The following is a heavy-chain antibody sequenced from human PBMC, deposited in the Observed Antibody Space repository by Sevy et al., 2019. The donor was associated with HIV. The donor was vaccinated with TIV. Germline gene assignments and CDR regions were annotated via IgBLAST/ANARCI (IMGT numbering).Heavy chain of an antibody. CDR1: GFTFDDYA. CDR2: ISWHSGNI. CDR3: AKDIGASNYGYVWGTYDFYGMDV. J-gene: IGHJ6*02. D-gene: IGHD3-16*01. Sequence: GGSLRLSCAASGFTFDDYAMHWVRQRPGKGLEWVSGISWHSGNIDYAASVKGRFTISRDNAKNSLYLQMNSLRAEDMALYCCAKDIGASNYGYVWGTYDFYGMDVWGQGTTVTVSS. V-gene: IGHV3-9*03.